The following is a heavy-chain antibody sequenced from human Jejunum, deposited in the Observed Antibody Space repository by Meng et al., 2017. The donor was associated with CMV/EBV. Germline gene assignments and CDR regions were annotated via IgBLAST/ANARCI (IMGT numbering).Heavy chain of an antibody. CDR1: GFTFSTYW. V-gene: IGHV3-7*01. Sequence: SCAVSGFTFSTYWMCWVRQAPGGGLEWVANIKPDGRKKNYLDSVKGRLTISRDNAKSSLYLQMNSLRAEDTAVYYCAITLNDVSDIWGQGTKVTVSS. D-gene: IGHD1-14*01. CDR2: IKPDGRKK. J-gene: IGHJ3*02. CDR3: AITLNDVSDI.